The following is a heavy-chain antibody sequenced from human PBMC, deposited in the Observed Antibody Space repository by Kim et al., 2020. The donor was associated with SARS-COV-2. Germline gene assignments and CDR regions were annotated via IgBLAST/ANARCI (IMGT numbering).Heavy chain of an antibody. CDR3: ARDRAVPWYCSGGSCYSPGYWFDP. J-gene: IGHJ5*02. D-gene: IGHD2-15*01. V-gene: IGHV3-30*04. CDR1: GFTFSSYA. CDR2: ISYDGSNK. Sequence: GGSLRLSCAASGFTFSSYAMHWVRQAPGKGLEWVAVISYDGSNKYYADSVKGRFTISRDNSKNTLYLQMNSLRAEDTAVYYCARDRAVPWYCSGGSCYSPGYWFDPWGQGTLVTVSS.